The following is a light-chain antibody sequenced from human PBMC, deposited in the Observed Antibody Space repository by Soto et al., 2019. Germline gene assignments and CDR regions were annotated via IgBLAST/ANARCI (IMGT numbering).Light chain of an antibody. CDR3: QQYNSAPHT. CDR1: QGISNY. J-gene: IGKJ2*01. Sequence: DIQMTQSPSSMSAYVGDRVTINCRASQGISNYLAWYQQKPGKVPKLLIYAASTLQSVVPSRFSGSGSGTDFALTISSLQPEDFATYYCQQYNSAPHTFGQGTKLEIK. CDR2: AAS. V-gene: IGKV1-27*01.